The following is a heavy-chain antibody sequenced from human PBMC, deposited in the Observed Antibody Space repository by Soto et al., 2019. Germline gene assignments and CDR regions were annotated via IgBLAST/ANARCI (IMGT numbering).Heavy chain of an antibody. D-gene: IGHD6-19*01. J-gene: IGHJ4*02. CDR3: ARRSSGWYFDY. Sequence: EVQLLESGGGLVQPGGSLRLSCAASGFTFSSYAMNWVRQAPGKGLEWVSVTSGSGGSTYYADSVKGRFTISRDNSKNPLYLQMNSLRAEDTAVYYCARRSSGWYFDYWGQGTLVTVSS. CDR2: TSGSGGST. CDR1: GFTFSSYA. V-gene: IGHV3-23*01.